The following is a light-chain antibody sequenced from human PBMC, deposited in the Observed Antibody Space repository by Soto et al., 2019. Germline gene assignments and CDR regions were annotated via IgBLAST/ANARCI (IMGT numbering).Light chain of an antibody. CDR3: QQLNAYPLT. Sequence: DIQLTQSPSFLSASVGDRVTITCRASQGISSYLAWFQQKPGRAPKLLIYGASTLQSGVPARFSGSGSGTDFTLTISNLQPEDFATYYCQQLNAYPLTFGQGTRLEIK. CDR1: QGISSY. V-gene: IGKV1-9*01. J-gene: IGKJ5*01. CDR2: GAS.